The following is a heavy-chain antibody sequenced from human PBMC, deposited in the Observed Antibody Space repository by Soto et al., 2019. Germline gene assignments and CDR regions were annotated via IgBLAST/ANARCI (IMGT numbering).Heavy chain of an antibody. CDR2: ISYDGSNK. CDR1: GFTFSSYG. V-gene: IGHV3-30*18. Sequence: PGGSLRLSCAASGFTFSSYGMHWVRQAPGKGLEWVAVISYDGSNKYYADSVKGRFTISRDNSKNTLYLQMNSLRAEDTAVYYCAKDPNYGGNPRGYCDYWGQGTLVTVSS. D-gene: IGHD4-17*01. J-gene: IGHJ4*02. CDR3: AKDPNYGGNPRGYCDY.